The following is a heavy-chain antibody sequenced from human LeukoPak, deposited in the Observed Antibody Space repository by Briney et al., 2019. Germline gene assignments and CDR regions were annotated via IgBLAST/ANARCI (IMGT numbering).Heavy chain of an antibody. CDR2: IRYDGSNK. V-gene: IGHV3-30*02. D-gene: IGHD3-22*01. J-gene: IGHJ4*02. Sequence: GGSLRLSCAASGFTFSSYGMHWVRQAPGKGLEWVAFIRYDGSNKYYADSVKGRFTISRGNSKNTLYLQMNSLRAEDTAVYYCAKDRASSGYYDYWGQGTLVTVSS. CDR3: AKDRASSGYYDY. CDR1: GFTFSSYG.